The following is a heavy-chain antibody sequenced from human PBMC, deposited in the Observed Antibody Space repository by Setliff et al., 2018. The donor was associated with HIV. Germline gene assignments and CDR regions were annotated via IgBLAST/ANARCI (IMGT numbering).Heavy chain of an antibody. CDR2: FNHGRST. CDR3: ATIRLTMVRGIPNWFDP. CDR1: GGSFSGYY. V-gene: IGHV4-34*01. J-gene: IGHJ5*02. D-gene: IGHD3-10*01. Sequence: PSETLSLTCAVYGGSFSGYYWSWIRQPPGKGLEWIGEFNHGRSTNNNPSLKSRVTISGDTTKNQFSLNLNSVTAADAAVYYCATIRLTMVRGIPNWFDPWGQGTLVTSPQ.